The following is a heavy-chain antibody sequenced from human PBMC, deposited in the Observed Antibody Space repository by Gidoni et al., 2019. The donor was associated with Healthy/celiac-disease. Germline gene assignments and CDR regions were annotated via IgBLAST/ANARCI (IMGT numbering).Heavy chain of an antibody. Sequence: EVQLLESGGGLVQPGGSLRLSCAASGFTFSSYAMSWVRQAPGKWLEWVSAISGSGGRTYYADAVKGRFTITRDNSKNTLYLQINSLRAEDTAVYYCAVARTDGDYFPSLDYWGQGTLVTVSS. CDR3: AVARTDGDYFPSLDY. D-gene: IGHD4-17*01. V-gene: IGHV3-23*01. J-gene: IGHJ4*02. CDR2: ISGSGGRT. CDR1: GFTFSSYA.